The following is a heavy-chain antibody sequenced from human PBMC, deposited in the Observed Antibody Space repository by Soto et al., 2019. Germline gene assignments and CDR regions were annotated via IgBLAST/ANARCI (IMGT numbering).Heavy chain of an antibody. J-gene: IGHJ4*02. CDR2: ITDNGGST. Sequence: GGSLRLSCAASGFTFSRDGMRWVRQAPGKGLEWVSLITDNGGSTYYADSVKGRFTISRDNTKNTLFLQMNSLRAEDTAVYYCAKERATTTAFDYWGQGALVTVSS. V-gene: IGHV3-23*01. D-gene: IGHD4-17*01. CDR1: GFTFSRDG. CDR3: AKERATTTAFDY.